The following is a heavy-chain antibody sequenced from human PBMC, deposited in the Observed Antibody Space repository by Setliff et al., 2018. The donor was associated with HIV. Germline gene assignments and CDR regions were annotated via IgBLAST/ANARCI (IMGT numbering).Heavy chain of an antibody. CDR3: LKGGAYYETNGPYWDH. D-gene: IGHD3-22*01. Sequence: GGSLRLSCAASGFSFSRYAMGCVRQAPGKVLEWVSSLSGSGVTSYYADSVKGRFTISRDSSKNTLNLQMNSLRVEDTALYFCLKGGAYYETNGPYWDHWGQGTLVTVS. CDR1: GFSFSRYA. V-gene: IGHV3-23*01. J-gene: IGHJ4*02. CDR2: LSGSGVTS.